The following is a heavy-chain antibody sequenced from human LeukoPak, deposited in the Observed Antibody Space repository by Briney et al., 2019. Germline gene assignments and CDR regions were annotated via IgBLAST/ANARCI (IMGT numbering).Heavy chain of an antibody. J-gene: IGHJ4*02. CDR1: GFTFSSYW. D-gene: IGHD6-19*01. V-gene: IGHV3-74*01. CDR3: GRASSGWSPFDY. Sequence: GGSLRLSCAASGFTFSSYWMHWVRQAPGKGLVWVSRINSDGSSTSYADSVKGRFTISRDNTKNTLYLQMNRLRAEDTAVYYCGRASSGWSPFDYWGRGTLVTVSS. CDR2: INSDGSST.